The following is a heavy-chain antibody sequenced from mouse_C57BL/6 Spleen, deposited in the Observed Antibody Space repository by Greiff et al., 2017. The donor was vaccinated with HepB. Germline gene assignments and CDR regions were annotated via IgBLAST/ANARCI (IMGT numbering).Heavy chain of an antibody. V-gene: IGHV1-55*01. CDR2: ISPGSGST. J-gene: IGHJ4*01. CDR1: GYTFTSYW. Sequence: VQLQQPGAELVKPGASVKMSCKASGYTFTSYWITWVKQRPGQGLEWIGDISPGSGSTNYNEKFKSKATLTVDTSSSTAYMPLSSLTSGDSAVYDCERTTTVVGYAMDDWGQGTSVTVAS. CDR3: ERTTTVVGYAMDD. D-gene: IGHD1-1*01.